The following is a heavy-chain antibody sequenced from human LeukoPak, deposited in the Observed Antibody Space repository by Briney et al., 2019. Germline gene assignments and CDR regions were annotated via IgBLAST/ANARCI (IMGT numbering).Heavy chain of an antibody. CDR1: GYTFTGYY. D-gene: IGHD1-26*01. CDR2: INPNSGGT. Sequence: GASVKVSCKASGYTFTGYYMHWVGQAPGQGVEWMGWINPNSGGTKYAQKFQGRVTMTRHTSISTAYMELSRLRSDGTAVYYCAAHIRGDAFDISVQGTVVTHSS. J-gene: IGHJ3*02. V-gene: IGHV1-2*02. CDR3: AAHIRGDAFDI.